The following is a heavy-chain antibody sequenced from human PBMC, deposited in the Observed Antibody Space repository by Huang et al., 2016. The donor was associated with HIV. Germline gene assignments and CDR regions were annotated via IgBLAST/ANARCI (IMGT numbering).Heavy chain of an antibody. CDR3: ARMQYSNGWYYFDY. J-gene: IGHJ4*02. V-gene: IGHV3-11*04. D-gene: IGHD6-19*01. CDR2: ITSRGSNM. Sequence: QVQLVESGGDLVKPGGSLRLSCAASGFILSDYYMIWIRQVPGKGLEEVSYITSRGSNMHYVDSVKGRFTISRDSANDSLFLQMHSLRAEDTAIYYCARMQYSNGWYYFDYWGPGTLVTVSS. CDR1: GFILSDYY.